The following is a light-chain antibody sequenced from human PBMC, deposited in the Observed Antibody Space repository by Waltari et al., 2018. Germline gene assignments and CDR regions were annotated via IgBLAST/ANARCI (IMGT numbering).Light chain of an antibody. CDR2: VNSDGSH. Sequence: QLVVTQSPSASAPLGASVKLTCTLSSGHSSNIVAWRQQRPEKGPRYLMKVNSDGSHIKGDDIPDRFSGSSSGAERYLTISSLQPDDEADYYCQTGGHGTWVFGGGTTLTVL. CDR1: SGHSSNI. V-gene: IGLV4-69*01. CDR3: QTGGHGTWV. J-gene: IGLJ3*02.